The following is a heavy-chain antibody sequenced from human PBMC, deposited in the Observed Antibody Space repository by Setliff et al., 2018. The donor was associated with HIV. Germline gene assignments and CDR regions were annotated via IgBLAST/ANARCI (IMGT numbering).Heavy chain of an antibody. J-gene: IGHJ4*02. D-gene: IGHD3-10*01. CDR2: IYHSGNT. V-gene: IGHV4-38-2*02. Sequence: PSETLSLTCTVSGYSISSGYYWAWIRQSPGKGLEWIGNIYHSGNTYSNPSLKSRVTILVDTSKNQFSLKLSSVTAADTAVYYCARVGRGSFHYWGQGTLVTVSS. CDR1: GYSISSGYY. CDR3: ARVGRGSFHY.